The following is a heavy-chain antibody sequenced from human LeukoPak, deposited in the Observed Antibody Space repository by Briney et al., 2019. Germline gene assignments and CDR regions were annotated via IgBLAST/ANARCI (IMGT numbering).Heavy chain of an antibody. CDR1: GFTFSSYA. CDR2: ISYDGSNK. CDR3: ARSDTEQQPSRGMDV. V-gene: IGHV3-30*04. Sequence: QPGRSLRLSCAASGFTFSSYAMHWVRQAPGKGLEWVAVISYDGSNKYYADSVKGRFTISRDNSKNTLYLQMNSLRSEDTAVYYCARSDTEQQPSRGMDVWGKGTTVTVSS. D-gene: IGHD6-13*01. J-gene: IGHJ6*04.